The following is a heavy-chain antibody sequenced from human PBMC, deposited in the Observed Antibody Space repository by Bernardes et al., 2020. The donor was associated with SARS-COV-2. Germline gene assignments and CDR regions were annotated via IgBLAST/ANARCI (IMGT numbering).Heavy chain of an antibody. J-gene: IGHJ2*01. CDR2: ITASTTNI. V-gene: IGHV3-21*01. Sequence: GGSLRLSCAASGFTFSSSAMNWVRQAPGKGLQWVSSITASTTNIQYTDSVEGRFTVSRDNAKNSLYLEMTSLRAEDTAIYYCARNPRDNGFGSVYYDLWGRGTLVTVSS. CDR3: ARNPRDNGFGSVYYDL. CDR1: GFTFSSSA. D-gene: IGHD4-17*01.